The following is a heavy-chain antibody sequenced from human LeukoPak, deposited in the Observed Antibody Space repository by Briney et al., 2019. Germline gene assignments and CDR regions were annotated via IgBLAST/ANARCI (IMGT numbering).Heavy chain of an antibody. CDR2: IYYSGST. Sequence: SETLSLTCTVSGGSVSSGSYYWSWIRQPPGKGLEWIGYIYYSGSTNYNPSLKSRVTISVDTSKNQFSLKLSSVTAADTAVYYCARMYYDILTGYREFDYWGQGTLVTVSS. CDR1: GGSVSSGSYY. V-gene: IGHV4-61*01. CDR3: ARMYYDILTGYREFDY. J-gene: IGHJ4*02. D-gene: IGHD3-9*01.